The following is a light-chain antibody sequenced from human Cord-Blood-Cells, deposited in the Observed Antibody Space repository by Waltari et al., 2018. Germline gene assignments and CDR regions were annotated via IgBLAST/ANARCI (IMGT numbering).Light chain of an antibody. J-gene: IGKJ2*01. CDR1: QSVLYRYHSRNY. Sequence: DIVMAQSPATLAVSLCGRATNNCKYSQSVLYRYHSRNYLAWYQQKPGPPPKLLIYWASTGASGPPERCSGRGSGTDFTLTISSLQAEDAAVYYCQQYYSTPYTFGQGTKLEIK. CDR2: WAS. V-gene: IGKV4-1*01. CDR3: QQYYSTPYT.